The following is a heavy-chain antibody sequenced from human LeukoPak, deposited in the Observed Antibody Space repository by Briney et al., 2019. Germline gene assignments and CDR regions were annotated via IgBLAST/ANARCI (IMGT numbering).Heavy chain of an antibody. J-gene: IGHJ4*02. V-gene: IGHV3-21*01. CDR3: ARVPLGYYFDY. CDR1: GFTFSSYS. D-gene: IGHD3-16*01. Sequence: GGSPRLSCAASGFTFSSYSMNWVRQAPGKGLEWVSSISSSSSYIYYADSVKGRFTISRDNAKNSLYLQMDSLRAEDTAVYYCARVPLGYYFDYWGQGTLVTVSS. CDR2: ISSSSSYI.